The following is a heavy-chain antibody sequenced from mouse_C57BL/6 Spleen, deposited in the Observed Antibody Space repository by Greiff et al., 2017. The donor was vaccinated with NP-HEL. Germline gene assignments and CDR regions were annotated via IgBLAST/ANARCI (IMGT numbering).Heavy chain of an antibody. D-gene: IGHD1-1*01. J-gene: IGHJ2*01. CDR1: GFHIKDYY. V-gene: IGHV14-2*01. CDR3: TRSDYGSSLDY. CDR2: IDPEDGET. Sequence: VQFQQSGAELVKPGASVKLSCTASGFHIKDYYMHWVKPRTEQGLEWIGRIDPEDGETKYAPKFQGKAPITADTSSNTAYLQLSSLTAEDTAVYYCTRSDYGSSLDYWGQGTTLTVSS.